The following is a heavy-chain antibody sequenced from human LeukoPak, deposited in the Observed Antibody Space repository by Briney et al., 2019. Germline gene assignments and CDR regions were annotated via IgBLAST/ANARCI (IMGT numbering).Heavy chain of an antibody. CDR1: GGSISSSSYY. V-gene: IGHV4-61*01. CDR2: IYYTET. J-gene: IGHJ4*02. Sequence: EPSETLSLTCTVSGGSISSSSYYWSWIRQSPGKGLEWIGYIYYTETSYNPSLKSRVTISADTSKNQFSLKLYSVTAADTAVYYCATRKLGNDYWGQGTLVTVSS. D-gene: IGHD7-27*01. CDR3: ATRKLGNDY.